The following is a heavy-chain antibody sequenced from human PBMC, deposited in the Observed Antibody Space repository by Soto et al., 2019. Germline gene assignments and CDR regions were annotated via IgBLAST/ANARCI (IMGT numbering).Heavy chain of an antibody. V-gene: IGHV4-4*02. CDR3: ARDVGGYGDRMASFDY. J-gene: IGHJ4*02. CDR1: SGSISSSNW. D-gene: IGHD4-17*01. Sequence: QVQLQESGPGLVKPSGTLSLTCAVSSGSISSSNWWSWVRQPPGKGLEWIGEIYHSGSTNYNPSLKSRVTISVYKSKNQFALKLSSVTAADTAVYYCARDVGGYGDRMASFDYWGQGTLVTVSS. CDR2: IYHSGST.